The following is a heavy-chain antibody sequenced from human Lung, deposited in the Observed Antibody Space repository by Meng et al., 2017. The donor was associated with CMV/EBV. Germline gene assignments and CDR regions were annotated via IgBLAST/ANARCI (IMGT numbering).Heavy chain of an antibody. J-gene: IGHJ5*02. D-gene: IGHD1-26*01. CDR1: GFSFSGYA. CDR2: ISGSGGST. V-gene: IGHV3-23*01. CDR3: AKGNSGSYYYWFDP. Sequence: ASGFSFSGYAMGWVRQAPGKGLEWVSAISGSGGSTYYADSVKGRFTISRDNSKNTLYLQMNSLRAEDTAVYYCAKGNSGSYYYWFDPWGQGTLVTVSS.